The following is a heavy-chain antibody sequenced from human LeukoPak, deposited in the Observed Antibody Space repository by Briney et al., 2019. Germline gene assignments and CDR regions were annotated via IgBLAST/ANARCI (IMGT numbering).Heavy chain of an antibody. Sequence: SETLSLTCTVSGDSISSSRYYWGWIRQPPGKGLEWIGNIYYSGGANYNPSLKSRVTISVDASKNQSSLKVSSVTAADTAVYYCARGNTAMVMRDYWGQGTLVTVSS. CDR2: IYYSGGA. D-gene: IGHD5-18*01. CDR3: ARGNTAMVMRDY. V-gene: IGHV4-39*01. J-gene: IGHJ4*02. CDR1: GDSISSSRYY.